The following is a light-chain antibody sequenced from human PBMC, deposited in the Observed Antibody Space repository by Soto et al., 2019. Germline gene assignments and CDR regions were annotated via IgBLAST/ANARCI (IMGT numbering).Light chain of an antibody. Sequence: EIVMTQSPASLSVSPGDGATLSCRASQSVASNVAWYQQKPGQGPRLLIHGASTRAVGVPARFSGSGSGTDFTLTSSSLQSEDVAVYYCQQYHNWPPQYTVGQGTKLQIK. CDR3: QQYHNWPPQYT. J-gene: IGKJ2*01. CDR1: QSVASN. V-gene: IGKV3-15*01. CDR2: GAS.